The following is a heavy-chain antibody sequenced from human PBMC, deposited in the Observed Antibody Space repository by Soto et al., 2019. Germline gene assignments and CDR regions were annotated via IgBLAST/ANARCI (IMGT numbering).Heavy chain of an antibody. D-gene: IGHD3-9*01. CDR1: GRTFSSYA. CDR3: ARGYDILTGYKNWFDP. CDR2: IITIFGTA. Sequence: SSVKVSCKASGRTFSSYAISWVRQAPGQGLEWMGGIITIFGTANYAQKFQGRVTITADESKSTAYMELSSLRSEDTAVYYCARGYDILTGYKNWFDPWGQGTVVTSPQ. J-gene: IGHJ5*02. V-gene: IGHV1-69*13.